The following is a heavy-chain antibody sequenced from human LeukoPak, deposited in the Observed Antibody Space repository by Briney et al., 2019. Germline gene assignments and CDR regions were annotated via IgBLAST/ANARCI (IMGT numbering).Heavy chain of an antibody. CDR3: ARHPRRAPPRKRGYCSGGSCYTEYYFDY. CDR2: INHSGST. J-gene: IGHJ4*02. CDR1: GGSFSGYY. V-gene: IGHV4-34*01. Sequence: SETLSLTCAVYGGSFSGYYWSWIRQPPGKGLEWIGEINHSGSTNYNPSLKSRVTISVDTSKNQFSLKLSSVTAADTAVYYCARHPRRAPPRKRGYCSGGSCYTEYYFDYWGQGTLVTVSS. D-gene: IGHD2-15*01.